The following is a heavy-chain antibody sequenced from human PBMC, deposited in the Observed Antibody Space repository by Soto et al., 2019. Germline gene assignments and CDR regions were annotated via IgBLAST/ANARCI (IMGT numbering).Heavy chain of an antibody. CDR1: GFTFSSYG. Sequence: QVQLVESGGGVVQPVRSLRLSCAASGFTFSSYGMHWVRQAPGKGLEWVAVISYDGSNKYYADSVKGRFTISRDNSKNTLYLQMNSLRAEDTAVYYCAKEDWNHHNWFDPWGQGTLVTVSS. J-gene: IGHJ5*02. CDR3: AKEDWNHHNWFDP. V-gene: IGHV3-30*18. D-gene: IGHD1-1*01. CDR2: ISYDGSNK.